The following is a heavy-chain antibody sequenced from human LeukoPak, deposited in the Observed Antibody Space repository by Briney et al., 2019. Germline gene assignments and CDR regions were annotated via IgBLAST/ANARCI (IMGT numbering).Heavy chain of an antibody. D-gene: IGHD5-12*01. CDR2: MNPNSGNT. V-gene: IGHV1-8*03. Sequence: ASVKVSCKASGYTLTGYYMHWVRQAPGQGLEWMGWMNPNSGNTGYAQKFQGRVTITRNTSISTAYMELSSLRSEDTAVYYCARAGGYDYYYYYYMDVWGKGTTVTVSS. CDR1: GYTLTGYY. CDR3: ARAGGYDYYYYYYMDV. J-gene: IGHJ6*03.